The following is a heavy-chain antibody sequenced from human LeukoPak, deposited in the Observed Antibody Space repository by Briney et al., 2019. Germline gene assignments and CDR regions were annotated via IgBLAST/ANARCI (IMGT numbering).Heavy chain of an antibody. J-gene: IGHJ4*02. CDR1: GFIFSSYA. V-gene: IGHV3-23*01. CDR3: AKDLTTVTTGGGY. Sequence: QPGGSLRLSCAASGFIFSSYAMSWVRQAPGKELEWVSAISGSGGSTYYADSVKGRFTISRDNSKNTLYLQMNSLRAEDTAVYYCAKDLTTVTTGGGYWGQGTLVTVSS. D-gene: IGHD4-17*01. CDR2: ISGSGGST.